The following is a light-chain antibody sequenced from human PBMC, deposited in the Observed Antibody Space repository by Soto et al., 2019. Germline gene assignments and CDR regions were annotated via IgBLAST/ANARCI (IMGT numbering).Light chain of an antibody. CDR1: QSVRSNY. J-gene: IGKJ4*01. Sequence: EFVLTQSPDTLSLSPGERATLSCRASQSVRSNYLAWYQQKPGQAPRFLIYDASSRATGIPDRFSGSGSGTDFTHTISRLEPEDFAVYYCQQYGSSPLTFGGGTKVEIK. CDR2: DAS. CDR3: QQYGSSPLT. V-gene: IGKV3-20*01.